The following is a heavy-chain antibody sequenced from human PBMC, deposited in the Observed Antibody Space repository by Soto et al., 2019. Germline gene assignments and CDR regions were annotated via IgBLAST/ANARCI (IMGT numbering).Heavy chain of an antibody. CDR3: ARKRVLPAQYFFDY. CDR1: GGSVSSGSYF. Sequence: ETLCLTGPVSGGSVSSGSYFWTWIRQPPGKGLEWIGYVIPGGSTSYNPSLKSRVTLSIDTSENQFSLKLNSMTAADTAVYYCARKRVLPAQYFFDYWGQGTLVTVYS. J-gene: IGHJ4*02. D-gene: IGHD6-13*01. CDR2: VIPGGST. V-gene: IGHV4-61*01.